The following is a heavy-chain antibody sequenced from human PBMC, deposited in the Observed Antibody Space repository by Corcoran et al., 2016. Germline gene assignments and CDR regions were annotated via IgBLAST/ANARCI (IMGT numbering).Heavy chain of an antibody. J-gene: IGHJ3*02. CDR3: ARVPYCSSTSCLPGGAFDI. CDR2: ISSSSSYI. Sequence: EVQLVESGGGLVKPGGSLRLSCAASGFTFSSYSMNWVRQAPGKGLEWVSSISSSSSYIYYADSVKGRFTISRDNAKNSLYLQMNSLRAEDTAVYYCARVPYCSSTSCLPGGAFDIWGQGTMVTVSS. CDR1: GFTFSSYS. V-gene: IGHV3-21*01. D-gene: IGHD2-2*01.